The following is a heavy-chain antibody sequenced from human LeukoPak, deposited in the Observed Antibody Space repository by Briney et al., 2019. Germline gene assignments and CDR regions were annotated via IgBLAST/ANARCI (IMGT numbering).Heavy chain of an antibody. J-gene: IGHJ4*02. CDR1: GFTFSTYS. D-gene: IGHD5-24*01. CDR2: ISSSSSTI. V-gene: IGHV3-48*04. CDR3: AREGEYMDGYNRFGGFH. Sequence: GGSLRLSCAASGFTFSTYSMNWVRQTPGKGLEWVSYISSSSSTILYADSVKGRLTISRDNAKNSLYLQMNSLGAADTAVYYCAREGEYMDGYNRFGGFHWGQGTLVTVSS.